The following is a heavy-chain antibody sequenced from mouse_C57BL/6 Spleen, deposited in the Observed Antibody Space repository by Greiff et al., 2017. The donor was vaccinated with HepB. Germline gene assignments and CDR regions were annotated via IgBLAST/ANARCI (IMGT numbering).Heavy chain of an antibody. CDR2: ISDGGSYT. CDR3: ARWYYGSSYDAMDY. V-gene: IGHV5-4*03. Sequence: EVKLMESGGGLVKPGGSLKLSCAASGFTFSSYAMSWVRQTPEKRLEWVATISDGGSYTYYPDNVKGRFTISRDNAKNNLYLQMSHLKSEDTAMYYCARWYYGSSYDAMDYWGQRTSVTVSS. D-gene: IGHD1-1*01. CDR1: GFTFSSYA. J-gene: IGHJ4*01.